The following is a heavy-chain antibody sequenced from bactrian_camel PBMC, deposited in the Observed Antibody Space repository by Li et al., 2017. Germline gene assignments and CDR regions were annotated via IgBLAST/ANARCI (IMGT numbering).Heavy chain of an antibody. V-gene: IGHV3S53*01. CDR1: RYTGNGYC. Sequence: HVQLVESGGGSVQAGGSLRLSCAASRYTGNGYCMGWFRQAPGKEREEVADIDSGGGTKYADSVKGRFTISQDIDKNMVHLQMNDLKPEDTAMYYCAADPSPGGEVAALRTSKTSLNPLQYGYWGQGTQVTVS. CDR3: AADPSPGGEVAALRTSKTSLNPLQYGY. J-gene: IGHJ4*01. D-gene: IGHD1*01. CDR2: IDSGGGT.